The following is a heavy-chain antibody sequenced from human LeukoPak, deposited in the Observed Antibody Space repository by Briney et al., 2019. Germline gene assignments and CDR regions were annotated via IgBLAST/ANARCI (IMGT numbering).Heavy chain of an antibody. Sequence: GGSLRLSCAAPGFSFSNYGMNWVRQAPGKGLEWVSGITGNGATTYYADSVKGRFTISRDNAKNSLYLQMNSLRAEDTAVYYCARDYGGSSPFDYWGQGTLVTVSS. D-gene: IGHD4-23*01. V-gene: IGHV3-48*04. J-gene: IGHJ4*02. CDR1: GFSFSNYG. CDR3: ARDYGGSSPFDY. CDR2: ITGNGATT.